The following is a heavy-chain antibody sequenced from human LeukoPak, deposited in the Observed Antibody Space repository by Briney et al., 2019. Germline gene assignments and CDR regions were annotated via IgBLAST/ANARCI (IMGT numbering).Heavy chain of an antibody. D-gene: IGHD3-22*01. CDR2: ISGSGATT. V-gene: IGHV3-23*01. CDR3: AKMTTGYYYTAFDI. CDR1: GFTFTTYG. Sequence: GGSLRLSCAASGFTFTTYGMSWLRQAPGKGLEWVSRISGSGATTDYADSVKGRFTISRDNSKNTLFLQMNSLRAEDTAVYYCAKMTTGYYYTAFDIWGQGTMATVSS. J-gene: IGHJ3*02.